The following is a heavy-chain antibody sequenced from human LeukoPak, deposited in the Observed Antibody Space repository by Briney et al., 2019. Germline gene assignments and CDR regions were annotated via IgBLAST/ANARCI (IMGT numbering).Heavy chain of an antibody. CDR2: ISYDGSNK. V-gene: IGHV3-30*18. Sequence: GGSLRLSCAASGFTFSSYGMHWVRQAPGKGLEWVAVISYDGSNKYYADSVKGRFTISRDNSKNTLYLQMNSLRAEDTAVYYCAKGWIQLWNYFDYWGQGTLVTVSS. J-gene: IGHJ4*02. D-gene: IGHD5-18*01. CDR1: GFTFSSYG. CDR3: AKGWIQLWNYFDY.